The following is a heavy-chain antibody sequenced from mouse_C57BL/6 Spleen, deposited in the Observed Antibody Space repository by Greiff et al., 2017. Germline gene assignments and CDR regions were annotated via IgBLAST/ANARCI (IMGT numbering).Heavy chain of an antibody. D-gene: IGHD2-2*01. CDR1: GYAFSSYW. J-gene: IGHJ4*01. CDR2: IYPGDGDT. CDR3: ARRGYDGYYYAMDY. Sequence: QVHVKQSGAELVKPGASVKISCKASGYAFSSYWMNWVKQRPGKGLEWIGQIYPGDGDTNYNGKFKGKATLTADKPSSTAYMQLSSLTSEDSAVYFCARRGYDGYYYAMDYWGQGTSVTVSS. V-gene: IGHV1-80*01.